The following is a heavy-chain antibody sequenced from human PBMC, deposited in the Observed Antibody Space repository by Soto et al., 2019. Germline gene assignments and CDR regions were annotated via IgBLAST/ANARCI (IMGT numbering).Heavy chain of an antibody. D-gene: IGHD3-10*01. Sequence: GSLRLSCAASGFTFSNAWMSWVRQAPGKGLEWVGRIKRKSDGGTIDYAAPVKGRFTISRDDSKNTLYLQMNSLKTVDTAVYYCSTTAPYYLATDGFDVWCQGTMDTVSS. CDR2: IKRKSDGGTI. J-gene: IGHJ3*01. V-gene: IGHV3-15*01. CDR1: GFTFSNAW. CDR3: STTAPYYLATDGFDV.